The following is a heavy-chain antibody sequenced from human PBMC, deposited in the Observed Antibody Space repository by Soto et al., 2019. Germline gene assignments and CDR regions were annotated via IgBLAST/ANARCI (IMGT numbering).Heavy chain of an antibody. CDR3: AKYYGDYGRYYYYYGMDV. Sequence: EVQLLESGGGLVQPGGSLRLSCAASGFTFSSYAMSWVRQAPGKGLEWVSAISGSGGGTYYADSVKGRFTISRDNSKNTLYLQMNSPRAEDTAVYYCAKYYGDYGRYYYYYGMDVWGQGTTVTVSS. CDR1: GFTFSSYA. V-gene: IGHV3-23*01. CDR2: ISGSGGGT. J-gene: IGHJ6*02. D-gene: IGHD4-17*01.